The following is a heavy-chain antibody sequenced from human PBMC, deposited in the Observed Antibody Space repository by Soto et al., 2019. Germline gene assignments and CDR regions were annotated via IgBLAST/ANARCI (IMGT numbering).Heavy chain of an antibody. CDR3: ASPSRADCSGGSCADPPNEFSIDY. Sequence: LSLTCAVSGGSVSSTNWWSWVRQAPGKGLEWVAVISYDGSNKYYADSVKGRFTISRDNSKNTLYLQMNSLRAEDTAVYYCASPSRADCSGGSCADPPNEFSIDYWGQGTLVTVSS. J-gene: IGHJ4*02. D-gene: IGHD2-15*01. CDR2: ISYDGSNK. CDR1: GGSVSSTN. V-gene: IGHV3-30-3*01.